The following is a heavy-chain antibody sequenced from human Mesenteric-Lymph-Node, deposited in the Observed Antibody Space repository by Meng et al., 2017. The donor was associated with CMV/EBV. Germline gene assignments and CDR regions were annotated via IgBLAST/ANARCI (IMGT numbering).Heavy chain of an antibody. Sequence: GGSLRLSCAASGFTFSSYSMNWVRQAPGKGLEWVSSISSSSSYIYYADSVKGRFTISRDNAKNSLYLQMYSLRAEDTAVYYCARDFVGGRLLYYFDYWGQGTLVTVSS. V-gene: IGHV3-21*01. D-gene: IGHD2-15*01. CDR3: ARDFVGGRLLYYFDY. CDR1: GFTFSSYS. J-gene: IGHJ4*02. CDR2: ISSSSSYI.